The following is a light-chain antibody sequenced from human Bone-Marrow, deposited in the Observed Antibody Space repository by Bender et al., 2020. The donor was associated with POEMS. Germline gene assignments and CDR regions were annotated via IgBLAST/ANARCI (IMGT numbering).Light chain of an antibody. CDR3: SAWDHRLTGWV. CDR2: IND. CDR1: SSNIGGSP. Sequence: QSVLTQPPSASGTPGQSVTISCSGSSSNIGGSPVNWYQKLPGTAPTLLIYINDQRPSGVPARFSGSKSGTSASLAISGLQPEDEADYYCSAWDHRLTGWVFGGGTKVTVL. J-gene: IGLJ3*02. V-gene: IGLV1-44*01.